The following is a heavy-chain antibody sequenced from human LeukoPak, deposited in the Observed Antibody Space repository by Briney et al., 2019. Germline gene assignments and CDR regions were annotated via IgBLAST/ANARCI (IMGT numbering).Heavy chain of an antibody. Sequence: KPSETLSLTXAVYGGSFSGYYWSWIRQAPGKGLEWIGEINHSGSTNDNPSLKSRVTISVDTSKNQFSLKLSSVTAADTAVYYCARGIYYDSSGPGAFDIWGQGTMVTVSS. V-gene: IGHV4-34*01. D-gene: IGHD3-22*01. J-gene: IGHJ3*02. CDR2: INHSGST. CDR1: GGSFSGYY. CDR3: ARGIYYDSSGPGAFDI.